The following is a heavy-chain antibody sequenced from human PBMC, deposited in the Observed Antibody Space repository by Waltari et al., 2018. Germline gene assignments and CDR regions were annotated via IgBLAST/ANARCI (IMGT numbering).Heavy chain of an antibody. CDR2: ISSTSRYI. CDR1: GFVFSAYS. CDR3: ARDAVTNFDWFDP. D-gene: IGHD4-17*01. J-gene: IGHJ5*02. Sequence: EVQLVESGGGLVKPGGSLGLSCAAPGFVFSAYSVNWVRQVPGKGLEWVSTISSTSRYIYYGDSVKGRFTVSRDNAKNSLYLQMDSLRGEDTGLYYCARDAVTNFDWFDPWGQGTQVTVSS. V-gene: IGHV3-21*01.